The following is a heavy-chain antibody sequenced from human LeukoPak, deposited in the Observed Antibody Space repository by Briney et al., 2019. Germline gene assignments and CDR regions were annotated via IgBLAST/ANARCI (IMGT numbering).Heavy chain of an antibody. J-gene: IGHJ6*02. Sequence: ASVKVSCKASGYTFTSYYMHWVRQAPGQGLEWMGIINPSGGSTSYAQKFQGRVTMTRDTSTGTVYMELSSLRSEDTAVYYCARDRSSYYYGSGSYYYYGMDVWGQGTTVTVSS. CDR2: INPSGGST. V-gene: IGHV1-46*01. CDR1: GYTFTSYY. CDR3: ARDRSSYYYGSGSYYYYGMDV. D-gene: IGHD3-10*01.